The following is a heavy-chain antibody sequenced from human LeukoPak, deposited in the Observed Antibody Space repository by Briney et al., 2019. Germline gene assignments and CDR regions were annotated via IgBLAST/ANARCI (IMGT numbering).Heavy chain of an antibody. V-gene: IGHV3-21*01. J-gene: IGHJ5*02. CDR2: ISSSSSYI. CDR1: GFTVSRNY. Sequence: PGGSLRLSCAASGFTVSRNYMNWVRQAPGKGLEWVSSISSSSSYIYYADSVKGRFTISRDNAKNSLYLQMNSLRAEDTAVYYCARDSDYGDYVVENWFDPWGQGTLVTVSS. CDR3: ARDSDYGDYVVENWFDP. D-gene: IGHD4-17*01.